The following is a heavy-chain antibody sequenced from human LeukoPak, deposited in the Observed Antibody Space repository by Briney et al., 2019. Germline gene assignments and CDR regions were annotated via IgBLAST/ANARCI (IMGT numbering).Heavy chain of an antibody. CDR1: GDSVSSDYW. V-gene: IGHV4-4*02. CDR3: ARHRRGYNCHDY. J-gene: IGHJ4*02. CDR2: VFHSGTT. Sequence: PSETLSLTCAVSGDSVSSDYWWSWVRQSPGRGLEWIGEVFHSGTTNYSPSLVGRVTISLDKSKNQVSLKVTSVTAADTAVNYCARHRRGYNCHDYWGQGALVTVSS. D-gene: IGHD5-18*01.